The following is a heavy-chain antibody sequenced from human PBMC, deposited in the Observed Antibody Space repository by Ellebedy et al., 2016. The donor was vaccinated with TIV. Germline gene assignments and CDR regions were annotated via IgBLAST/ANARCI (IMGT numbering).Heavy chain of an antibody. V-gene: IGHV3-48*02. CDR3: ARDHKWVFDY. CDR1: GFTFSNSA. CDR2: ISVSTSPI. J-gene: IGHJ4*02. Sequence: GESLKISCAASGFTFSNSAMNWVRQAPGKGLEWISFISVSTSPISYADSVKGRFTISRDNAKNSLYLQMDSLRDEDTAVYYCARDHKWVFDYWGLGTMVTVSS. D-gene: IGHD1-26*01.